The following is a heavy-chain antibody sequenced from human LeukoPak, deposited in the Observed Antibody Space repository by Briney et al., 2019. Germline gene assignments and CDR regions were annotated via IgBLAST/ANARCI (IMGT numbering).Heavy chain of an antibody. CDR3: ARDRGLRVGATNY. CDR1: GYTFTGYY. Sequence: ASVKVSCKASGYTFTGYYMHWVRQAPGQGLEWMGWINPNSGGTNYAQKLQGRVTMTTDTSTSTAYMELRSLRSDDTAVYYCARDRGLRVGATNYWGQGTLVTVSS. V-gene: IGHV1-2*02. J-gene: IGHJ4*02. CDR2: INPNSGGT. D-gene: IGHD1-26*01.